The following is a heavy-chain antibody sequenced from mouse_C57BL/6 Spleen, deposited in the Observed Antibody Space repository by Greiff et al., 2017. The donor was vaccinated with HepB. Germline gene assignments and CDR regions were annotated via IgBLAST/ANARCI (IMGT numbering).Heavy chain of an antibody. J-gene: IGHJ2*01. CDR3: AGRGTAKATGGG. CDR1: GYTFTDYA. D-gene: IGHD3-2*02. Sequence: VQLQQSGAELVRPGASVTLSCKASGYTFTDYAMHWVKQTPVHGLEWIGAIDPETGGTAYNQKFKGKAILTADKSSSTAYMELRSLTSEDSAVYYCAGRGTAKATGGGWGNGTTLTVAS. V-gene: IGHV1-15*01. CDR2: IDPETGGT.